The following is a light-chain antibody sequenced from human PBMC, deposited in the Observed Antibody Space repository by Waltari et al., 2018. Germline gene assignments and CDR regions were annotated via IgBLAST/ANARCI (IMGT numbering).Light chain of an antibody. V-gene: IGKV3-20*01. CDR3: QQYGSGYT. CDR1: RTVSSSY. Sequence: ELVLTQSPGTLSLSPGERATLSCRASRTVSSSYLAWYQQKPGQAPRLLIYGASSRATGIPDRFSGSESRTDFTLTITRLEPEDFAVYYCQQYGSGYTFGQGTKLEIK. CDR2: GAS. J-gene: IGKJ2*01.